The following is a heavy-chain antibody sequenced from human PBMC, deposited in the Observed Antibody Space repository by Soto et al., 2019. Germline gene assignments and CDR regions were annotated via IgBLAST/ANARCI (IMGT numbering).Heavy chain of an antibody. V-gene: IGHV3-74*01. D-gene: IGHD4-17*01. CDR1: GLTFSSYW. CDR2: INSDGSST. CDR3: ALSYTVTTVY. Sequence: EVQLVESGGGLVQPGGSLRLSCAASGLTFSSYWMHWVRQAPGKGLVWVSRINSDGSSTNYADSVKGRFTISRDNAKKTLYLQMNSLRAEDTAGYYCALSYTVTTVYWGQGTLVTVSS. J-gene: IGHJ4*02.